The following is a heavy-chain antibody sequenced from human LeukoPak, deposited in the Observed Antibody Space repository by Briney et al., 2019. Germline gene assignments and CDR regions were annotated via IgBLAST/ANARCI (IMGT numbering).Heavy chain of an antibody. D-gene: IGHD2-15*01. V-gene: IGHV4-38-2*02. CDR3: ARLSMLGYCSGGSCSLAMDV. Sequence: PSETLSLTCTVSGYSISSGYYWGWIRQPPGKGLEWIGSIYHSGSTYYNPSLKSRVTISGDTSKNQFSLKLSSVTAADTAVYYCARLSMLGYCSGGSCSLAMDVWGKGTTVTISS. J-gene: IGHJ6*04. CDR1: GYSISSGYY. CDR2: IYHSGST.